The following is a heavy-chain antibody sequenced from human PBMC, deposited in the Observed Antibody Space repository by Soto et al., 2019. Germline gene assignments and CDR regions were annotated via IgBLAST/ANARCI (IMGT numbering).Heavy chain of an antibody. CDR1: GGSISGGVHS. J-gene: IGHJ2*01. D-gene: IGHD2-8*01. CDR3: ARESMPLTNDWYFDL. CDR2: IFDSGST. Sequence: QVQLQESGPGLVKPSETLSLTCTVSGGSISGGVHSWSWIRQPPGKGLEWIGHIFDSGSTYYNPSLKCRLTISVATSKNQFSLRLSSVTAADTAVYYCARESMPLTNDWYFDLWGRGTLVTVSS. V-gene: IGHV4-30-4*01.